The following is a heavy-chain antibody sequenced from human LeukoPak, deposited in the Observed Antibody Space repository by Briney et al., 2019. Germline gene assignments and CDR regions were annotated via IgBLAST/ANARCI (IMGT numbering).Heavy chain of an antibody. CDR3: ARDRVYYYGSGHHYYYYGMDV. CDR1: GYTFTGYY. CDR2: INPNSGGT. D-gene: IGHD3-10*01. J-gene: IGHJ6*02. Sequence: ASVKVSCKASGYTFTGYYMHWVRQAPGQGLEWMGWINPNSGGTNYAQKFQGWVTMTRDTSISTAYMELSRLRSDDTAVYYCARDRVYYYGSGHHYYYYGMDVWGQGTTGTVSS. V-gene: IGHV1-2*04.